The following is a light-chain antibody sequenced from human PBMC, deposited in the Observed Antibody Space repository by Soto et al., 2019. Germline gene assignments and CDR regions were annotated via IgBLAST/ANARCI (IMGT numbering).Light chain of an antibody. CDR1: QTISSW. CDR3: QQYDNYPVT. Sequence: DIQMTQSPSTLSASVGDRVIITCRASQTISSWLAWYQQRPGKAPNLLIYKACSLESGVPSRFGGSGSGTEFTLTISSLQPDDCATYYCQQYDNYPVTFGQGTKVEIK. J-gene: IGKJ2*01. CDR2: KAC. V-gene: IGKV1-5*03.